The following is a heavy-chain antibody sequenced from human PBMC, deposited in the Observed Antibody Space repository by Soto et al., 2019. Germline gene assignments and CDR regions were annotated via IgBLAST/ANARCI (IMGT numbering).Heavy chain of an antibody. V-gene: IGHV1-69*06. D-gene: IGHD6-6*01. J-gene: IGHJ6*02. CDR3: ARPYSSSSGYYYYGMDV. Sequence: QVQLVQSGAEVKKPGSSVKVSCKASGGTFSSYAIRWVRQAPGQGLEWMGGIIPIFGTATYAQKCQGRLTITADKSTSTAYMELSSLRSEDTSVYYCARPYSSSSGYYYYGMDVWGQGTTVTVSS. CDR1: GGTFSSYA. CDR2: IIPIFGTA.